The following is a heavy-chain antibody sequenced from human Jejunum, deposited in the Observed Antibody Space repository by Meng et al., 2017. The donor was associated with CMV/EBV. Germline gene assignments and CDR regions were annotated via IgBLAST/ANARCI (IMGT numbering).Heavy chain of an antibody. D-gene: IGHD2-2*01. Sequence: TFSDYYMTWIRQAPGKGLQWISYISSSGYTIFYEDSVKGRFTISSDNSKNSLYLQMNSLRAEDTAVYFCASLVVVPADYYDYSMDVWGQGTTVTVSS. CDR2: ISSSGYTI. V-gene: IGHV3-11*01. J-gene: IGHJ6*02. CDR3: ASLVVVPADYYDYSMDV. CDR1: TFSDYY.